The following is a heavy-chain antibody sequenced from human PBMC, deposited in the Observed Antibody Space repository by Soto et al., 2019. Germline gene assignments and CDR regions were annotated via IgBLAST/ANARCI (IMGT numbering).Heavy chain of an antibody. Sequence: SETLSLTCTVSGGSISSYYWSWIRQPPGKGLEWIGYIYYSGSTNYNPSLTSRVTISVDTSKNQFSLKLSSVTAADTAVYYCARVGDSSSSADYWGQGTLVTVSS. CDR3: ARVGDSSSSADY. V-gene: IGHV4-59*01. J-gene: IGHJ4*02. CDR1: GGSISSYY. CDR2: IYYSGST. D-gene: IGHD6-6*01.